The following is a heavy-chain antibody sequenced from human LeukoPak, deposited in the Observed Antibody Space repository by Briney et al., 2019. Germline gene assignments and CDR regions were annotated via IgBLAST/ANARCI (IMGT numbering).Heavy chain of an antibody. D-gene: IGHD4/OR15-4a*01. V-gene: IGHV3-23*01. CDR2: ISISGDMT. J-gene: IGHJ4*02. CDR3: ANEEVPNDY. Sequence: GGSLRLSCDLSGFPFSSHAMSWVRQAPGRGLEWVSGISISGDMTYYADSVQGRFIISRDNSKNTVYLQMDSLRVEDTAVYYCANEEVPNDYWGQGTLVTVSS. CDR1: GFPFSSHA.